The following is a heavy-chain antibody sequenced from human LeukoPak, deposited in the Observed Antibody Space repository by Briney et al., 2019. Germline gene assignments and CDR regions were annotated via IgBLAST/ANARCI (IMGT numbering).Heavy chain of an antibody. CDR1: GYTFTRYY. Sequence: GSVKVSCKACGYTFTRYYMHGVRQARGQGREWMGWISSYNGNTNYAQKLQGRVTMTTDTSTSTAYMELRSLRSDDTAVYYCARDRRSYIYDDAFDIGGQGTMVTVSS. D-gene: IGHD5-18*01. V-gene: IGHV1-18*04. CDR3: ARDRRSYIYDDAFDI. CDR2: ISSYNGNT. J-gene: IGHJ3*02.